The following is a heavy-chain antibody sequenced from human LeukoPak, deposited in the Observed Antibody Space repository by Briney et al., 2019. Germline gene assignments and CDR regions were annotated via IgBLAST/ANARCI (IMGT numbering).Heavy chain of an antibody. Sequence: ASVKVSCKAPGYIFTNHYVHWVRQAPGQGLEWMGYIKPTSGDSNYAQKFQGRVTMTRDTSISTAYLELSGLTSDDTAVYYCSTEDKYCTTTTCGDYWGQGTLVTVSS. CDR1: GYIFTNHY. D-gene: IGHD2-2*01. CDR3: STEDKYCTTTTCGDY. CDR2: IKPTSGDS. J-gene: IGHJ4*02. V-gene: IGHV1-2*02.